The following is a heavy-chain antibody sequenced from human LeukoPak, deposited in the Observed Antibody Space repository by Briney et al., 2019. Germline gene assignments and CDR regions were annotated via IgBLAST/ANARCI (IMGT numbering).Heavy chain of an antibody. CDR3: ARGRVNLMGY. CDR2: ISSSSDYR. Sequence: GGSLRLSCVSSGLTFISYSMNWVRQAPGKGLEWVSCISSSSDYRYYADSVKGRFTISRDNAKNSLYLQMNSLRAEDTAVYYCARGRVNLMGYWGQGTLVTVSS. D-gene: IGHD3-16*01. CDR1: GLTFISYS. V-gene: IGHV3-21*01. J-gene: IGHJ4*02.